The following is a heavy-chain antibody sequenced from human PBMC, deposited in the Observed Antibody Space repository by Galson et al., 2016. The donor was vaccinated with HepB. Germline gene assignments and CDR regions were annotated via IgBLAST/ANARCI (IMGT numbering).Heavy chain of an antibody. Sequence: SETLSLTCSVSGVSISTTADYWAWIRQPPGKGLEWIGSVSSTGITYYNPSLKSRVTMSVDASKIQASLTVTSVTAADTAVYYCARQPSRGRIALAITTDWYFPLWGRGTLVSVSS. CDR3: ARQPSRGRIALAITTDWYFPL. CDR2: VSSTGIT. CDR1: GVSISTTADY. J-gene: IGHJ2*01. D-gene: IGHD3-22*01. V-gene: IGHV4-39*01.